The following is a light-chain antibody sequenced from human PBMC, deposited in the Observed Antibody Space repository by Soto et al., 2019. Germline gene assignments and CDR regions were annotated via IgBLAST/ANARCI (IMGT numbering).Light chain of an antibody. CDR3: QQYESYSPLT. V-gene: IGKV1-5*01. Sequence: DIQMTQSPSTLSASVGDRVTITCRASQSIRGWLAWYQQKPGKAPKLLIYDASSLESGVPSRFSGRRSGTEFTITISSLQPEDFATYYCQQYESYSPLTFGGGTKVEIK. CDR1: QSIRGW. J-gene: IGKJ4*01. CDR2: DAS.